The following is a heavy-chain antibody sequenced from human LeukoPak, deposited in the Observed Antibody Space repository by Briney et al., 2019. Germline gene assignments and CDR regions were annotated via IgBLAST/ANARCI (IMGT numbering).Heavy chain of an antibody. Sequence: GGSLRLSCAASGFTFSSYAMSWVRQAPGKGLEWVSAISGSGGSTYYADSVKGRFTISRDNSKNTLYLQMNSLRAEDTAVYYCAEDTLKLKYAGEYMDVWGKGTTVTVSS. CDR3: AEDTLKLKYAGEYMDV. J-gene: IGHJ6*03. V-gene: IGHV3-23*01. CDR1: GFTFSSYA. CDR2: ISGSGGST. D-gene: IGHD3-10*01.